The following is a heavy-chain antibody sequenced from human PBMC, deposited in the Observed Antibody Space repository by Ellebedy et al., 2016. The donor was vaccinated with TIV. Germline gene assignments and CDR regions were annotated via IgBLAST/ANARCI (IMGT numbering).Heavy chain of an antibody. V-gene: IGHV3-9*01. J-gene: IGHJ3*01. D-gene: IGHD1-1*01. CDR2: IAWDSATL. CDR3: VKDMFRVQLDAFDV. Sequence: SLKISCATSGFTFEDYAMHWVRQVPGKGLEWVSSIAWDSATLGYADSVKGRFTISRDNAKNSLYLQMDSLRPEDTALYYCVKDMFRVQLDAFDVWGQGTLVTVSS. CDR1: GFTFEDYA.